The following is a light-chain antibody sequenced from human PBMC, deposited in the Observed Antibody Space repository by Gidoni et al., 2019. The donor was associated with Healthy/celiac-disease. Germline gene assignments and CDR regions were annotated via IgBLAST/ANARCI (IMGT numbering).Light chain of an antibody. V-gene: IGKV3-20*01. CDR1: QSVSSSY. CDR3: QQYGSSPT. Sequence: LTQSPGTLSLSPGERATLSCRASQSVSSSYLAWYQKKPGQAPRLLIYGASSRATGIPDRFSGSGSGTDFTLTISRLEPEDFAVYYCQQYGSSPTFGPGTKVDIK. J-gene: IGKJ3*01. CDR2: GAS.